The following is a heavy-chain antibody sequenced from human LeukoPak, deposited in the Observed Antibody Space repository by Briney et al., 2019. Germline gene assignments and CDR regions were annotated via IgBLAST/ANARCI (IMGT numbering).Heavy chain of an antibody. Sequence: ASVKVSCKASGGTFSSYAISWVRQAPGKGLEWMGGFDPEDGETIYAQKFQGRVTMTEDTSTDTAYMELSSLRSEDTAVYYCATGSHSDWGQGTLVTVSS. CDR2: FDPEDGET. V-gene: IGHV1-24*01. CDR3: ATGSHSD. J-gene: IGHJ4*02. CDR1: GGTFSSYA.